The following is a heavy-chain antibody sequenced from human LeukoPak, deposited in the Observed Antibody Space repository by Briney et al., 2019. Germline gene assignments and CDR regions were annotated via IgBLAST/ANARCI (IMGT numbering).Heavy chain of an antibody. CDR1: GYTLTSYD. CDR2: MNPNSGNT. V-gene: IGHV1-8*01. J-gene: IGHJ4*02. D-gene: IGHD2-2*01. Sequence: ASVKVSCKASGYTLTSYDINWVRQATGQGLEWMGWMNPNSGNTGYAQKFQGRVTMTRNTSISTAYMELSSLRSEDTAVYYCARGAYCSSTSCPDYWGQGTLVTVSS. CDR3: ARGAYCSSTSCPDY.